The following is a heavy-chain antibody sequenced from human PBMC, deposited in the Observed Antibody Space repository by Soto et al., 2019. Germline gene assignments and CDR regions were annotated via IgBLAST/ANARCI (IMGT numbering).Heavy chain of an antibody. CDR1: GFTFSSYA. J-gene: IGHJ5*02. CDR3: PRDAYSSGWYSGNWFDP. D-gene: IGHD6-19*01. V-gene: IGHV3-30-3*01. CDR2: ISYDGSNK. Sequence: ESGGGVVQPGRSLRLSCAASGFTFSSYAMHWVRQAPGKGLEWVAVISYDGSNKYYADSVKGRFTISRDNSKNTLYLQMNSLRAEDTAVYYCPRDAYSSGWYSGNWFDPWGQGTLVTVSS.